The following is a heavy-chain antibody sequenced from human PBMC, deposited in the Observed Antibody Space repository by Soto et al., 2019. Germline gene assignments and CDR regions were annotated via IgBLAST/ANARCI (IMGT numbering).Heavy chain of an antibody. D-gene: IGHD6-19*01. V-gene: IGHV3-33*01. CDR1: GFTFSSYG. Sequence: QMQLVESGGGVVQPGRSLRLSCAASGFTFSSYGMHWVRQAPGKGLEWVAVIWYDGSNKYYADSVKGRFTISRDNSKNTLYLQMNSLRAEDTAVYYCARVFSSGWSPFDYWGQGTLVTVSS. CDR2: IWYDGSNK. CDR3: ARVFSSGWSPFDY. J-gene: IGHJ4*02.